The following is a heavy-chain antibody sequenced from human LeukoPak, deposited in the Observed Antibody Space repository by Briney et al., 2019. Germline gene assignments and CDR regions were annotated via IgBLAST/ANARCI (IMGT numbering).Heavy chain of an antibody. CDR3: AKEIWPTVTTPGHTHFDY. J-gene: IGHJ4*02. V-gene: IGHV3-48*03. CDR2: ISDSGTTK. Sequence: PGGSLRLSCAASGFTFSSYEMNWVRQAPGKGLEWVSYISDSGTTKYNADSVKGRFTISRDNSKNTLCLQMNSLRAEDTAVYYCAKEIWPTVTTPGHTHFDYWGQGTLVTVSS. D-gene: IGHD4-17*01. CDR1: GFTFSSYE.